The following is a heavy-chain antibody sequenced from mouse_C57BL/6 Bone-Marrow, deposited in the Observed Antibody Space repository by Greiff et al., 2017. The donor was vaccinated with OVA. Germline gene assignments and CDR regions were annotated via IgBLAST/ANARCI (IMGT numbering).Heavy chain of an antibody. D-gene: IGHD2-5*01. Sequence: VKVVESGAELVRPGASVTLSCKASGYTFTDYEMHWVKQTPVHGLEWIGAIDPETGGTAYNQKFKGKAILTADESSSTAYMELRSLTSEDSAVYYCTRGYSNYYAMDYWGQGTSVTVSS. CDR2: IDPETGGT. CDR3: TRGYSNYYAMDY. J-gene: IGHJ4*01. V-gene: IGHV1-15*01. CDR1: GYTFTDYE.